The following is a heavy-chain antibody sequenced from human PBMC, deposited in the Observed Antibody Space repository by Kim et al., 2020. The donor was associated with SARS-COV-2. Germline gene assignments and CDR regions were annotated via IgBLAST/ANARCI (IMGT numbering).Heavy chain of an antibody. CDR1: GGSISSGGYY. Sequence: SETLSLTCTVSGGSISSGGYYWSWLRQRQGKDLEWIGYIYYSGSNYYNPSLKSRVTISVDTSKNQVSLKLSTVTAADTAVYYCARALSDASWSGLIVPAASTWFDLWGQGPLVTVSS. CDR3: ARALSDASWSGLIVPAASTWFDL. V-gene: IGHV4-31*03. D-gene: IGHD2-2*01. J-gene: IGHJ5*02. CDR2: IYYSGSN.